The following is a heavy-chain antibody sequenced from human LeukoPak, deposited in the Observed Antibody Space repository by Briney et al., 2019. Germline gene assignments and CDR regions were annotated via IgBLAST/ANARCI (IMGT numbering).Heavy chain of an antibody. CDR3: VRHNYGYDY. J-gene: IGHJ4*02. D-gene: IGHD3-10*01. Sequence: GGSLGLSCAASGFTFNRYWMHWVRQVPGKEAVWVSHSHNDGNSVSYADSVKGRFTVSRDNAKNTLYLQMNRLRAEDTAVYYCVRHNYGYDYWGQGTLVTVSS. V-gene: IGHV3-74*01. CDR2: SHNDGNSV. CDR1: GFTFNRYW.